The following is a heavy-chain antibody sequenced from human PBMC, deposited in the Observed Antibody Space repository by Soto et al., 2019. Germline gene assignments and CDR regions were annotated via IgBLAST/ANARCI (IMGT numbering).Heavy chain of an antibody. CDR2: IWNNGNRK. Sequence: QVQLEESGGGVVQPGRSLRLSCAASGFTFWNYGMHWVRQAPGKGPEWVATIWNNGNRKYYADSVTGRFTISRDNSRNTLYLEMNSLRGEDTAVYYCARAVSTTAVNWFDPWGQGTQVTVSS. J-gene: IGHJ5*02. D-gene: IGHD2-2*01. CDR1: GFTFWNYG. V-gene: IGHV3-33*01. CDR3: ARAVSTTAVNWFDP.